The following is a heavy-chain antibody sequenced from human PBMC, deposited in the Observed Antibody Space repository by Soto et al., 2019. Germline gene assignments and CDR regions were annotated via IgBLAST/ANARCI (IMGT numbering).Heavy chain of an antibody. J-gene: IGHJ4*02. Sequence: QVQLVQSGTEVKKPGASVKVSCKASGYTVTDYYIHWVRQAPGQGLEWMGWIDPKNGGTIYAQKFQDRVNMTRATSISTAYMDLSRLTSDDKALYYCARDDYGIYPYWGQGTLVTVSS. CDR3: ARDDYGIYPY. D-gene: IGHD1-26*01. CDR2: IDPKNGGT. CDR1: GYTVTDYY. V-gene: IGHV1-2*02.